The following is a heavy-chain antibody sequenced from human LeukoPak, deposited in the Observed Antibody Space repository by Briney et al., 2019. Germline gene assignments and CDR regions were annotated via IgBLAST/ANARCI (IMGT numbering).Heavy chain of an antibody. V-gene: IGHV3-30*04. CDR1: GFTFSSYA. CDR3: AREIPVFLGIVVVPAAIARRGGMDV. CDR2: ISYDGSNK. D-gene: IGHD2-2*03. J-gene: IGHJ6*04. Sequence: GGSLRLSCAASGFTFSSYAMHWVRQAPGKGLEWVAVISYDGSNKYYADSVKGRFTISRDNSKNTLYLQMNSPRAEDTAVYYCAREIPVFLGIVVVPAAIARRGGMDVWGKGTTVTVSS.